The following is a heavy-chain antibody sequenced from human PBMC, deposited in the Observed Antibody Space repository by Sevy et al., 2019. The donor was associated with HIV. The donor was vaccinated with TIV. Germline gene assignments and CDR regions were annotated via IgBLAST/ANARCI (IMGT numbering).Heavy chain of an antibody. CDR2: IRYDGSVK. J-gene: IGHJ4*02. V-gene: IGHV3-30*02. CDR1: GFTFINFG. D-gene: IGHD6-13*01. Sequence: GGSLRLSCTASGFTFINFGMHWVRQVPGKGLEWVTFIRYDGSVKYYAASVKGRFTISRDDSKNTLYLQMDSLRAEDTAIYYCAKDLAGPGRRYFDYWGQGTLVTVSS. CDR3: AKDLAGPGRRYFDY.